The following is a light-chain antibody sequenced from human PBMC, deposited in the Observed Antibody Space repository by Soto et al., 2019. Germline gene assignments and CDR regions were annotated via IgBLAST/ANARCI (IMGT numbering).Light chain of an antibody. V-gene: IGKV3-15*01. CDR1: QSVSSN. CDR2: GAS. Sequence: EILMTQSPATLSVSPGERATLSCGASQSVSSNLDWYQQKPGKAPRLLIYGASTRATGIPARLSGSGYGTELTITISSLKYEDFEVYYCQQYNNWTRTFGHGTKVDIK. CDR3: QQYNNWTRT. J-gene: IGKJ1*01.